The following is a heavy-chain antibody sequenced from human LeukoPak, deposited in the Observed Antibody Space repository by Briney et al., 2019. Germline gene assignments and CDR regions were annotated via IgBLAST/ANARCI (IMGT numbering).Heavy chain of an antibody. D-gene: IGHD5-18*01. CDR3: ARQATAMVNFDY. J-gene: IGHJ4*02. V-gene: IGHV1-8*01. CDR1: GYTFTSYD. CDR2: MNPNSGNT. Sequence: ASVKVSCKASGYTFTSYDINWVRQATGQGLEWMGWMNPNSGNTGYAQKFQGRVTMTRNTSISTAYMELSSLRSEDTAVYYCARQATAMVNFDYWGQRTLVTVSS.